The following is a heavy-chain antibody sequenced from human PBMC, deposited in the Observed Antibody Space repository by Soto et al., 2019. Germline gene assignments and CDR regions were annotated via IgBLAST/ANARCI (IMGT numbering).Heavy chain of an antibody. Sequence: QVQLQESGPGLVKPSETLSLTCTVSGGSIRSYYWSWIRQPPGKGLEWIGYIYYSGSTNYNPSLTCRVTISVDTSKNQFSLKLNSVTAADTAVYYCARGGSSGYYSPFDYWGQGTLVTVSS. CDR3: ARGGSSGYYSPFDY. J-gene: IGHJ4*02. D-gene: IGHD3-22*01. CDR2: IYYSGST. V-gene: IGHV4-59*01. CDR1: GGSIRSYY.